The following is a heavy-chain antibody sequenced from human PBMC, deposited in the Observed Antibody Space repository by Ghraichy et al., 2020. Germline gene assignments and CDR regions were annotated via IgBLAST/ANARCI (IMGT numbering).Heavy chain of an antibody. CDR2: IRDKPNTYTT. V-gene: IGHV3-72*01. CDR1: GFTFNDHY. CDR3: VRVYDSAWGRCHFDY. D-gene: IGHD6-19*01. J-gene: IGHJ4*02. Sequence: GGSLRLSCAASGFTFNDHYMDWVRQAPGKGLEWVGRIRDKPNTYTTEYAASVEGRFTISRDDSKNSLYLQMNSLKTEDTAVYYCVRVYDSAWGRCHFDYWGQGILVTVSS.